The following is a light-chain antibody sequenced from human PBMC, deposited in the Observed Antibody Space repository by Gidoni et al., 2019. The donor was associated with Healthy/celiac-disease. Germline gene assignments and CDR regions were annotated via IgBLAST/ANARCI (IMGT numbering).Light chain of an antibody. CDR3: QQRYSTPPYT. J-gene: IGKJ2*01. CDR1: QSVISY. CDR2: AAS. V-gene: IGKV1-39*01. Sequence: DIQTNHSPSSLSAYVGDRVTTTCRARQSVISYLNGYQQKPGKTANLLIYAASSLHSGVPSRFSGSGSGTDVTLTISSLQPEDVATYYCQQRYSTPPYTFGQGTKLEIK.